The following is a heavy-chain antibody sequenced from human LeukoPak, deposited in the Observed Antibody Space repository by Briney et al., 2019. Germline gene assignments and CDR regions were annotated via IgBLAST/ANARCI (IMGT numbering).Heavy chain of an antibody. Sequence: GGSLRLSCAASGFTFSSYEMNWVRQAPGKGLEWVSYISSSGSTIYYADSVKGRFTISRDNAKNSLYLQMNSLRAEDTAVYYCARLDYDYVWGSYLSYFDYWGQGTLVTVSS. V-gene: IGHV3-48*03. J-gene: IGHJ4*02. D-gene: IGHD3-16*01. CDR2: ISSSGSTI. CDR3: ARLDYDYVWGSYLSYFDY. CDR1: GFTFSSYE.